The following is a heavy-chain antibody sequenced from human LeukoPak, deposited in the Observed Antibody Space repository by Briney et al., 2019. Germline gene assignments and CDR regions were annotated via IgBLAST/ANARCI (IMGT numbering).Heavy chain of an antibody. V-gene: IGHV1-2*02. CDR2: INPNGGGT. CDR1: GYTFTGYY. D-gene: IGHD3-3*01. CDR3: ARDYGEWLFSERFDY. J-gene: IGHJ4*02. Sequence: ASVKVSCKASGYTFTGYYMHWVRQAPGQGLEWMGWINPNGGGTNYAQKFQGRVTMTRDTSISTAYMELTRLRSDDTAVYYCARDYGEWLFSERFDYWGQGTLVTVSS.